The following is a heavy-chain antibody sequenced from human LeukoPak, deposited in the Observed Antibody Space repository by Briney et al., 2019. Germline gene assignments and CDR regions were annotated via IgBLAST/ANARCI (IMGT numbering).Heavy chain of an antibody. CDR1: GGSFSVYY. CDR3: ARGGVTPYFDY. Sequence: SETLSLTSAVYGGSFSVYYWSWIRQPPGKGLEWIGEINHSGSTNYNPSLKSRVTISVDTSKNQFSLKLSSVTAADTAVYYCARGGVTPYFDYWGQGTLVTVSS. V-gene: IGHV4-34*01. J-gene: IGHJ4*02. D-gene: IGHD2-21*02. CDR2: INHSGST.